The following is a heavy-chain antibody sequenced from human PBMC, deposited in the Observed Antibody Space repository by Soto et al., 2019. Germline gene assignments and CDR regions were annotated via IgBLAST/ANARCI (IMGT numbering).Heavy chain of an antibody. V-gene: IGHV1-69*01. J-gene: IGHJ6*02. Sequence: QVQLVQSGAEVQKPGSSVKVSCKASGGTFSSYAISWVRQAPGQGLEWMGGIIPIFGTANYAQKFQGRVTITADESTSTAYMELSSLRSEDTGVYYCARTYGSGSYEYYYYYGMDVWGQGTTVTVSS. CDR3: ARTYGSGSYEYYYYYGMDV. D-gene: IGHD3-10*01. CDR1: GGTFSSYA. CDR2: IIPIFGTA.